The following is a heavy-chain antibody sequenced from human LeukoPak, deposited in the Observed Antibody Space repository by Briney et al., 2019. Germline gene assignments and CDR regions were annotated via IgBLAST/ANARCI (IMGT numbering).Heavy chain of an antibody. J-gene: IGHJ4*02. CDR1: GFTFSSYS. V-gene: IGHV3-21*04. CDR2: ISSSSSYI. Sequence: PGGSLRLSCAASGFTFSSYSMNWVRQAPGKGLEWVSSISSSSSYIYYADSVKGRFTISRDNAKNSLYLQMNSLRAEDTALYYCARDHSSSSQLYDYWGQGTLVTVSS. D-gene: IGHD6-13*01. CDR3: ARDHSSSSQLYDY.